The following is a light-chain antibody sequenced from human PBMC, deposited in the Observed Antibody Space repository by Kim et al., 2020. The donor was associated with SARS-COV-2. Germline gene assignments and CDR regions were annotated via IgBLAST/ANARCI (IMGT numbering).Light chain of an antibody. V-gene: IGLV2-14*03. CDR1: SGDVGGYNF. Sequence: GQSITISCIGTSGDVGGYNFVSWYQQHPGKAPKLLIYDVSNRPSGVSSRFTGSKSVNTASLTISGLQAEDEADYYCSSYTSSNTCVFGIGTKVTVL. J-gene: IGLJ1*01. CDR3: SSYTSSNTCV. CDR2: DVS.